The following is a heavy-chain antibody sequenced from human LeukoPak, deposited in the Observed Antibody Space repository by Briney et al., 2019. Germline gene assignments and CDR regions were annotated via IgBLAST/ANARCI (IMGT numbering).Heavy chain of an antibody. D-gene: IGHD1-26*01. V-gene: IGHV1-69*13. CDR3: ASLVGPYRYSGSYGGSY. J-gene: IGHJ4*02. CDR1: GGTFSSYA. Sequence: ASVKVSCKASGGTFSSYAISWVRQAPGQGLEWMGGIIPIFGTANYAQKFQGRVTITADESTSTAYMELSSLRSEDTAVYYCASLVGPYRYSGSYGGSYWGQGTLVTVSS. CDR2: IIPIFGTA.